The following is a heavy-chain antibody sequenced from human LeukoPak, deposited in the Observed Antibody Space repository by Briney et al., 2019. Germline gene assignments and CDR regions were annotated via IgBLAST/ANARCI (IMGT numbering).Heavy chain of an antibody. Sequence: PGGSLRLSCAASGFTFDDYGMSWVRQAPGKGLEWVSGINWNGGSTGYADSVKGRFTISRDNAKNSLYLQMNSPRAEDTALNYCARGEACSSTSCYFSLVDYWGQGTLATVSS. CDR2: INWNGGST. D-gene: IGHD2-2*01. CDR1: GFTFDDYG. J-gene: IGHJ4*02. V-gene: IGHV3-20*04. CDR3: ARGEACSSTSCYFSLVDY.